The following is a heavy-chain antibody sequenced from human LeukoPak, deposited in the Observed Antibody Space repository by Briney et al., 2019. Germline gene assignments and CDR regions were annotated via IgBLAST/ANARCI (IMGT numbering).Heavy chain of an antibody. CDR3: ARGVARSFDY. CDR1: GFTSSSYA. CDR2: ISYDGSHK. J-gene: IGHJ4*02. V-gene: IGHV3-30*04. Sequence: PGRSLRPSCVASGFTSSSYAMHWVRQAPGKGLEWVAAISYDGSHKYYADSVKGRFTISRDNSKHTLFLQMSDLRVEDTAVFYCARGVARSFDYWGQGTLVTVSS. D-gene: IGHD3-10*01.